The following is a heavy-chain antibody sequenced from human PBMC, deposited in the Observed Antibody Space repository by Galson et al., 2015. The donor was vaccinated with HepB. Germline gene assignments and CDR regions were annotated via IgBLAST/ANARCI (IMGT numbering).Heavy chain of an antibody. CDR2: IYSGGDT. CDR3: AREEGLVGATRPGYFDF. V-gene: IGHV3-53*01. Sequence: SLRLSCAASGFTVSRNYMSWVRQAPGKGLEWVSVIYSGGDTYYADSVEGRFTVSGDNSKNTLYLQMNSLRAEDTAVYYCAREEGLVGATRPGYFDFWGQGTLVTVSS. J-gene: IGHJ4*02. D-gene: IGHD1-26*01. CDR1: GFTVSRNY.